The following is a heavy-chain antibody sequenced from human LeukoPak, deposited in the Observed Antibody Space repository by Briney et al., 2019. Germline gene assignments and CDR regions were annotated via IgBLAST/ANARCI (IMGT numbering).Heavy chain of an antibody. Sequence: PSETLSLTCAVYGGSFSGYYWSWIRQPPGKGLEWIGEINHSGSTNYNPSLKSRVTMSVDTSKNQFSLKLSSVTAADTAVYYCAREGHTNWFDPWGQGTLVTVSS. CDR2: INHSGST. CDR3: AREGHTNWFDP. V-gene: IGHV4-34*01. CDR1: GGSFSGYY. J-gene: IGHJ5*02.